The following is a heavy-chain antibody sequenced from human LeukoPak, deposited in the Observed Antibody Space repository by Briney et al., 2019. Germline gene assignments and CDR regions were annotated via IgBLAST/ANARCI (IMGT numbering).Heavy chain of an antibody. J-gene: IGHJ4*02. D-gene: IGHD6-19*01. CDR2: INPNSGGT. CDR3: ARDSRSSGWYLGCVG. V-gene: IGHV1-2*02. CDR1: GYTFTGHY. Sequence: ASVKVSCKASGYTFTGHYMHWVRQAPGQGLEWMGWINPNSGGTNYAQKFQGRVTMTRDTSISTAYMELSRLRSDDTAVYYCARDSRSSGWYLGCVGWGQGTLVTVSS.